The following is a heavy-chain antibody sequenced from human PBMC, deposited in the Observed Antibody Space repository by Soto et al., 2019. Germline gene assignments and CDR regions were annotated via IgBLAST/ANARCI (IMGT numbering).Heavy chain of an antibody. CDR3: GSTVVPAAHTGAFDI. J-gene: IGHJ3*02. D-gene: IGHD2-2*01. CDR2: ISSSSSYI. CDR1: GFTLSSYI. Sequence: GGSLRLSCAASGFTLSSYIMNWDRLARGKRREWVSSISSSSSYIYYADSVKGRFTISRDNAKNSLYLKMNSLRAEDTAVYYCGSTVVPAAHTGAFDIWGQGTMVTVSS. V-gene: IGHV3-21*01.